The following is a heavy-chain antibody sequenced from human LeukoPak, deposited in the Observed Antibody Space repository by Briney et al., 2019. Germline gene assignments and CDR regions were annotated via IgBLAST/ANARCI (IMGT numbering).Heavy chain of an antibody. V-gene: IGHV3-74*01. Sequence: SGGSLRLSCAASGFTFSSYWMHWVRQAPGKGLMWVSRINSDGSSTSYADSVKGRFTISRDNAKNSLYLHMNSLRVDDTAVYYCARDRGYSTFDKWGQGTLVTVSS. CDR1: GFTFSSYW. CDR3: ARDRGYSTFDK. J-gene: IGHJ5*02. D-gene: IGHD4-23*01. CDR2: INSDGSST.